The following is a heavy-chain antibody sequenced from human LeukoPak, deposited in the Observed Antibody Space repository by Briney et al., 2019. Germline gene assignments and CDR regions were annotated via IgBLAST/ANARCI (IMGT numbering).Heavy chain of an antibody. CDR1: GFTVSSNY. CDR2: IYSGGST. V-gene: IGHV3-53*01. Sequence: PGGSLRLSCAASGFTVSSNYMSWVRQAPGKGLEWVSVIYSGGSTYYADSVKGRFTISRDNSKNTLYLQMNSLRAEDTAVYYCARSDHYYYYGMDVWGQGTRSPSP. CDR3: ARSDHYYYYGMDV. J-gene: IGHJ6*02.